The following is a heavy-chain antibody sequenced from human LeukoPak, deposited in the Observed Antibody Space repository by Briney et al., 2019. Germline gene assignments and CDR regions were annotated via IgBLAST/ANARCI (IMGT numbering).Heavy chain of an antibody. D-gene: IGHD6-19*01. CDR1: GFTFSTYG. Sequence: GRSLRLSCAAYGFTFSTYGMHWVRQAPGKGLQWVAVISYDGSNKYYADSVKGRFTISRDNSKNTLYLQMNSLRDEDTAVYYCAKDKGSGWSYYFDYWGQGTLVTVSS. V-gene: IGHV3-30*18. CDR2: ISYDGSNK. J-gene: IGHJ4*02. CDR3: AKDKGSGWSYYFDY.